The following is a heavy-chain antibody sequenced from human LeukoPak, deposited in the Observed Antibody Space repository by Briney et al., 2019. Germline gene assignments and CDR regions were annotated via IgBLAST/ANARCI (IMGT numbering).Heavy chain of an antibody. D-gene: IGHD3-22*01. Sequence: ASVKVSCKASGYTFTGYYMHWVRQAPGQGLEWMGWINPNSGGANYAQKFQGRVTMTRDTSISTAYMELSRLRSDDTAVYYCARSLGDSSGYLAFDYWGQGTLVTVSS. CDR2: INPNSGGA. CDR1: GYTFTGYY. V-gene: IGHV1-2*02. CDR3: ARSLGDSSGYLAFDY. J-gene: IGHJ4*02.